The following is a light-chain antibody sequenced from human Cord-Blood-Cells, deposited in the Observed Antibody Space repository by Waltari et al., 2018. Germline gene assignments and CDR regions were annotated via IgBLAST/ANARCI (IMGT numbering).Light chain of an antibody. CDR1: QSLLHSNGYNY. CDR3: MQALQTPRT. J-gene: IGKJ1*01. CDR2: LGS. V-gene: IGKV2-28*01. Sequence: DIVMTQSPLSLPVTPGEPASISCTSSQSLLHSNGYNYLDWYLRKPGQSPQVLFYLGSNRASGVPDRLSGSGAGTDFTLKISRVEAEDVGVYYCMQALQTPRTFGQGTKVEIK.